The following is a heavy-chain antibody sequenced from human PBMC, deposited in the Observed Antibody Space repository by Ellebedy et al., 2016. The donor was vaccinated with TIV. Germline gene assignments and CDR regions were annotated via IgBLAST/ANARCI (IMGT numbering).Heavy chain of an antibody. V-gene: IGHV4-39*01. J-gene: IGHJ5*02. D-gene: IGHD3-22*01. CDR2: IYYSGIT. CDR1: GGSISSSSYY. CDR3: ARQKLYYYDASGYYGWFDP. Sequence: MPGGSLRLSCIVSGGSISSSSYYWGWIRQPPGKGLEWIGNIYYSGITYYNPSLKSRVTISVDMSKNQFPLNLSSVPAADTAVYYCARQKLYYYDASGYYGWFDPWGQGTLVTVSS.